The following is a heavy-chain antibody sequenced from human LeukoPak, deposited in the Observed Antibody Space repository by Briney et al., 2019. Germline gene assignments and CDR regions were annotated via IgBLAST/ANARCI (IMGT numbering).Heavy chain of an antibody. Sequence: PSETLSLTCTVSGVSISSGDYYWSWIRQPPGKVLEWIGYVYHSGSTYYSPPLRNRVTLSVDTSKNQFSLKLRSVTAADTAVYYGARATGSPSVRLFDPGGRETLVTVSS. J-gene: IGHJ5*02. D-gene: IGHD3-10*01. CDR2: VYHSGST. CDR3: ARATGSPSVRLFDP. CDR1: GVSISSGDYY. V-gene: IGHV4-30-4*01.